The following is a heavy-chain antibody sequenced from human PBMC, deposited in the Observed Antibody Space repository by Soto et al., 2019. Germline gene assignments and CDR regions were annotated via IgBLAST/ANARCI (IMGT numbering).Heavy chain of an antibody. D-gene: IGHD1-1*01. Sequence: QVQLVESGGGVVQPGRSLRLSCAASGFTFSSYGMHWVRQAPGKGLEWVAVIWYDGSNKYYADSVKGRFTISRDNSKNTLYLQMNSLRAEDTAVYYCAREGGTGEDWFDPWGQGTLVTVSS. J-gene: IGHJ5*02. V-gene: IGHV3-33*01. CDR2: IWYDGSNK. CDR1: GFTFSSYG. CDR3: AREGGTGEDWFDP.